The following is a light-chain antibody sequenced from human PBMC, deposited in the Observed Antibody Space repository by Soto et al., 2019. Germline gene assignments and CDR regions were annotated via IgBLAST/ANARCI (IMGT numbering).Light chain of an antibody. CDR2: GAF. V-gene: IGKV3-20*01. J-gene: IGKJ4*01. CDR1: QSVSSSY. Sequence: EIVLAQSPGTLSLSPGEGAARSCRASQSVSSSYLAWYQQKPCQAPRLLIYGAFKRATGIPDRFSGSGSGTDFTLTISRLEPEDFAVYYCQQYGSSPLTFGGGTKVDI. CDR3: QQYGSSPLT.